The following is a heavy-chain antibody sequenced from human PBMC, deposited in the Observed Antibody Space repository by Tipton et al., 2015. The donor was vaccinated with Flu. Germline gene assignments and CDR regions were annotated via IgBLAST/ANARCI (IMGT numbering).Heavy chain of an antibody. D-gene: IGHD3-3*01. CDR2: VSNTETA. Sequence: TLSLTCAVSGDSISSDYYWNWVRQAPGKGLEWLGYYVSNTETANYNPSLKSRVTISIDTSRNQFSLKLSSVTAADTAVYFCARAIVPDGVRGMDVWGQGTTVTVSS. CDR1: GDSISSDYY. V-gene: IGHV4-61*01. J-gene: IGHJ6*02. CDR3: ARAIVPDGVRGMDV.